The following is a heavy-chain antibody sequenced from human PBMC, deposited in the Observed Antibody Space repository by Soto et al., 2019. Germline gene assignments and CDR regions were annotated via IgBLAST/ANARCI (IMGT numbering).Heavy chain of an antibody. CDR1: GGTFSSYA. D-gene: IGHD2-2*02. J-gene: IGHJ4*02. V-gene: IGHV1-69*01. Sequence: QVQLVQSGAEVKKPGSSVKVSCKASGGTFSSYAVSWVRQAPGQGPEWVGEIIPMYGMPNLAHRFQGRVTVTADESTSTVYREVSSLRSEDTAIYYCARVKEICSSTSCYKFFDFWGQGSLVTVSS. CDR3: ARVKEICSSTSCYKFFDF. CDR2: IIPMYGMP.